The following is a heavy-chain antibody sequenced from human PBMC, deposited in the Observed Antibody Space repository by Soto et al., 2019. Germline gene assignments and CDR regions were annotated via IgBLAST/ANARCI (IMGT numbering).Heavy chain of an antibody. J-gene: IGHJ6*02. D-gene: IGHD3-10*01. CDR2: FDPEDGET. Sequence: ASVKVSCKVSGYTLTELSMHWVRQAPGKGLEWMGGFDPEDGETIYAQKFQGRVTMTEDTSTDTAYMELSSLRSEDTAVYYCATRDGITMVFGVITSGYYGMDFWGPGITVTVFS. CDR1: GYTLTELS. CDR3: ATRDGITMVFGVITSGYYGMDF. V-gene: IGHV1-24*01.